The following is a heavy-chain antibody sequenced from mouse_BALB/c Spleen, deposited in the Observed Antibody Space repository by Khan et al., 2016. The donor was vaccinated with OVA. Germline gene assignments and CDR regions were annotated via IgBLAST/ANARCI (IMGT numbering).Heavy chain of an antibody. D-gene: IGHD1-1*01. J-gene: IGHJ2*01. V-gene: IGHV5-9-3*01. CDR1: GFTFSNFG. CDR2: IGGGGSFI. CDR3: ARTPGYYGSNYFDY. Sequence: EVELVESGGGLVKPGGSLKLSCAASGFTFSNFGLFWVRQTPGKGLEWVATIGGGGSFIYYPASVKVRFTISRDNANTPLYLQMRVLRSEDTAMYYWARTPGYYGSNYFDYWGQGTTLTVSS.